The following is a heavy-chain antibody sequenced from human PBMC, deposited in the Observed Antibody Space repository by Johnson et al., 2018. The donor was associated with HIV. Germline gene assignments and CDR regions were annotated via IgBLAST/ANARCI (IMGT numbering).Heavy chain of an antibody. V-gene: IGHV3-20*04. D-gene: IGHD5-24*01. CDR2: VNSDGSST. CDR1: GFTFDDYG. J-gene: IGHJ3*02. Sequence: VQLVESGGGVVRPGGSLRLSCAASGFTFDDYGMSWVRQAPGKGLEWVSSVNSDGSSTRYVDYVRGRFTISRDNAKNTLYLQMNSLRAEDTAVYFCARRRDGYPGPGAFDIWGQGTMVTVSS. CDR3: ARRRDGYPGPGAFDI.